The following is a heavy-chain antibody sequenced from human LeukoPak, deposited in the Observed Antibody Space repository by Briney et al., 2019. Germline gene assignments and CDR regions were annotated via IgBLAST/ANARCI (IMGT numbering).Heavy chain of an antibody. CDR1: GGSISSGDYY. Sequence: SETLSLTCTVSGGSISSGDYYWSWIGQPPGKGLEWIGYIYYSGSTYYNPSLKSRVTLSVDTSKNQFSLKLSSVTAADTAVYYCARGDAQSNWFDPWGQGTLVTVSS. CDR2: IYYSGST. V-gene: IGHV4-30-4*01. CDR3: ARGDAQSNWFDP. J-gene: IGHJ5*02.